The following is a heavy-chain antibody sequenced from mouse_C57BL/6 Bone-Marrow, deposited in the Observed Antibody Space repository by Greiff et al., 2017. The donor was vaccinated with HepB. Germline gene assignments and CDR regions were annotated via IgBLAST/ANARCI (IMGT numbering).Heavy chain of an antibody. CDR3: ARKSSHWYFDV. CDR1: GCTFTSYW. D-gene: IGHD1-1*01. V-gene: IGHV1-53*01. Sequence: QVQLQQSGTELVKPGASVKLSCKASGCTFTSYWMHWVKQRPGQGLEWIGNINPSNGGTNYNEKFKSKATLTVDKSSSTAYMQLSSLTSEDSAVYYCARKSSHWYFDVWGTGTTVTVSS. CDR2: INPSNGGT. J-gene: IGHJ1*03.